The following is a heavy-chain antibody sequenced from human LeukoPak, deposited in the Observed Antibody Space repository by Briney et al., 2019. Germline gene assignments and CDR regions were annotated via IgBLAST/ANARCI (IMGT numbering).Heavy chain of an antibody. Sequence: PGGSLRLSCAASGFTFSSYAMHWVRQAPGKGLEYVSAISSNGGSTYYANSVKGRFTISRDNSKNTLYLQMGSLRAEDMAVYYCARGLTIFGVVPIRDAFDIWGQGTVVTVSS. CDR3: ARGLTIFGVVPIRDAFDI. CDR2: ISSNGGST. D-gene: IGHD3-3*01. V-gene: IGHV3-64*01. J-gene: IGHJ3*02. CDR1: GFTFSSYA.